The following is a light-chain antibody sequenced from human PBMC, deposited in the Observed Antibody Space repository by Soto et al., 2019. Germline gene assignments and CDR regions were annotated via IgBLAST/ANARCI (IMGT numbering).Light chain of an antibody. J-gene: IGKJ1*01. CDR1: QALSNY. CDR3: QQYKSYST. Sequence: DIQLTQSPSVLSASVGDTVTLTCRASQALSNYLAWHQQKPGKAPDLRIYSASTLQSGVPSRLSGGGSGTEFTLTINNLQPDDLATYICQQYKSYSTFGRGTKVDIK. CDR2: SAS. V-gene: IGKV1-9*01.